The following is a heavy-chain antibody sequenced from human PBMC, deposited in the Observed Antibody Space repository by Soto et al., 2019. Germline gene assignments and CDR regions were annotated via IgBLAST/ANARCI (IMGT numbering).Heavy chain of an antibody. Sequence: QVQLVQSGAEVKKPGSSVKVSCKASGGTFSSYTISWVRQAPGQGLEWMGRIIPILGIANYAQKIQGRVTITADKSTSTAYMELSSLRSEDTAVYYCASGLYGSGSYWLFDYWGQGTLVTVSS. J-gene: IGHJ4*02. D-gene: IGHD3-10*01. CDR3: ASGLYGSGSYWLFDY. CDR2: IIPILGIA. CDR1: GGTFSSYT. V-gene: IGHV1-69*02.